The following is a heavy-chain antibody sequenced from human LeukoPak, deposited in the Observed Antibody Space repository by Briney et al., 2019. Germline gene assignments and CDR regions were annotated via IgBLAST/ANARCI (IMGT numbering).Heavy chain of an antibody. CDR1: GFTFSSYE. J-gene: IGHJ3*02. CDR3: ARPVTMIVTFDAFGI. D-gene: IGHD3-22*01. Sequence: GGSLRLSCAASGFTFSSYEMNWVRQAPGKGLEWVSYIAGVDSTINYADSVKGRFTISRDNAKSSLYLQMNSLRAEDTAVYYCARPVTMIVTFDAFGIWGQGTMVTVSS. CDR2: IAGVDSTI. V-gene: IGHV3-48*03.